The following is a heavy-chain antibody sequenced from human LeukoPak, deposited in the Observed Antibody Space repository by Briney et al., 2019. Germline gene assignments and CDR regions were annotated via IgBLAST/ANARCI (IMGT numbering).Heavy chain of an antibody. Sequence: GGSLRLSCAASGFIFTNYWMSWVRQAPGKGLEWMANIKQDGSEKDYVDSVKGRFTISRGNAKNSVYLQMSSLRVEDTAVYYCARIGYASSSQDYWGQGTLVTVSS. D-gene: IGHD6-13*01. CDR1: GFIFTNYW. CDR3: ARIGYASSSQDY. J-gene: IGHJ4*02. V-gene: IGHV3-7*04. CDR2: IKQDGSEK.